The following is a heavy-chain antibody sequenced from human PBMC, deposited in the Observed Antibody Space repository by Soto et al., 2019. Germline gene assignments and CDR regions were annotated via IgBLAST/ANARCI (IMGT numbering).Heavy chain of an antibody. CDR3: ARVDSDFWSGRNWFDP. CDR2: MNPNSGNT. J-gene: IGHJ5*02. CDR1: GYTFTSYD. Sequence: GASVKVSCKASGYTFTSYDINWVRQATGQGLEWMGWMNPNSGNTGYAQKFQGRVTMTRNTSISTAYMELSSLRSEDTAVYYCARVDSDFWSGRNWFDPWGQGTLVTVSS. D-gene: IGHD3-3*01. V-gene: IGHV1-8*01.